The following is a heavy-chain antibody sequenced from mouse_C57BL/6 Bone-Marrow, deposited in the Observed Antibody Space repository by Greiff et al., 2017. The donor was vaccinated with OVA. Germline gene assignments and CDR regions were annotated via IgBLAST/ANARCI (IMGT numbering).Heavy chain of an antibody. J-gene: IGHJ2*01. Sequence: VQLQQPGAELVKPGASVKMSCKASGYTFTSYWITWVKQRPGQGLEWIGDIYPGSGSTNYNEKFKSKATLPVDTASSTAYMQLSSLTSEDSAVYYCARERGTMALYFDYWGQGTTLTVSS. V-gene: IGHV1-55*01. CDR2: IYPGSGST. D-gene: IGHD1-1*02. CDR3: ARERGTMALYFDY. CDR1: GYTFTSYW.